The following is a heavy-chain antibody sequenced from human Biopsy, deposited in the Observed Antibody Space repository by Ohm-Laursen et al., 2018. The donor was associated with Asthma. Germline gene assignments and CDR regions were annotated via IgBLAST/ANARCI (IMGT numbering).Heavy chain of an antibody. V-gene: IGHV3-53*01. CDR2: IYRGGTS. CDR3: ARGDSSNWSHYYFDY. D-gene: IGHD3-22*01. CDR1: GFAVSRDY. Sequence: SLRLSCTASGFAVSRDYMFWVRQAPGKGLEWVSVIYRGGTSHTADSVRGRFTISRDYSKNTLYLQMHSLRAEDTAVYYCARGDSSNWSHYYFDYRGQGTLVTVSS. J-gene: IGHJ4*02.